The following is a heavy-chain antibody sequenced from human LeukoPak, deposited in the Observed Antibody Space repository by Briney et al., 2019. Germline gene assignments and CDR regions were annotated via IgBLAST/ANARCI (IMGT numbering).Heavy chain of an antibody. CDR2: MSYDGSYK. CDR3: TKDSSGAIDY. Sequence: PGRSLRLSCAASGFTFSSYGMHWVRRAPGKGLGWVSFMSYDGSYKYYADSVKGRFTISRDTSKNTLYLQMNSLRAEDTAVYYCTKDSSGAIDYWGQGTLVTVSS. J-gene: IGHJ4*02. CDR1: GFTFSSYG. D-gene: IGHD6-25*01. V-gene: IGHV3-30*18.